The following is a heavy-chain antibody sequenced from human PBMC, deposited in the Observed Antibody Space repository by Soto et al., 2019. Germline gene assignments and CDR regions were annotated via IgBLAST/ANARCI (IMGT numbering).Heavy chain of an antibody. D-gene: IGHD3-10*01. V-gene: IGHV3-9*01. CDR3: SKGARWQTSTMGQFDS. Sequence: SLRLSCAASGFTFDDYAMHWVRQAPGKGLEWVSRVSWNSDNIAYADSVKGRFTISRDIVKNSLYLQMNSLRSEDRAFDYCSKGARWQTSTMGQFDSRGQGTMVTVSS. CDR2: VSWNSDNI. CDR1: GFTFDDYA. J-gene: IGHJ4*02.